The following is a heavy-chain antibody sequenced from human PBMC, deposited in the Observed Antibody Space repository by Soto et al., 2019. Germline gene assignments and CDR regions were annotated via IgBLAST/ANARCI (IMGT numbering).Heavy chain of an antibody. CDR1: GFTFSSYA. CDR2: ISGSGGST. CDR3: AKDHQNSYDSSGYYPDAFDI. V-gene: IGHV3-23*01. J-gene: IGHJ3*02. Sequence: EVQLLESGGGLVQPGGSLRLSCAASGFTFSSYAMSWVRQAPGKGLEWVSAISGSGGSTYYADSVKGQFTISRDNSKNDLYPPMNSLRAEDTPVYYRAKDHQNSYDSSGYYPDAFDIWGQGTMFTVSS. D-gene: IGHD3-22*01.